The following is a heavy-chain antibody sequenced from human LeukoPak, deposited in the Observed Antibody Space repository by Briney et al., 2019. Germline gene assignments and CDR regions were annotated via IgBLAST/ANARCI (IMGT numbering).Heavy chain of an antibody. D-gene: IGHD6-19*01. V-gene: IGHV3-73*01. Sequence: PGGSLRLSCAVSGFTFSGSAMHWVRQASGKGLEWVGHIRSEANTYETVYAASVKGRFTISRDDSKNTAYLQMNSLKTEDTAVYYCSRQIGEYKSGWDFYYHLDVWGKGTTVTVSS. J-gene: IGHJ6*03. CDR2: IRSEANTYET. CDR1: GFTFSGSA. CDR3: SRQIGEYKSGWDFYYHLDV.